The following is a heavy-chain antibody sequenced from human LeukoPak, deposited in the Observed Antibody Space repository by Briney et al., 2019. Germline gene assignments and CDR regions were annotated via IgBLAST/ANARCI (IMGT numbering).Heavy chain of an antibody. CDR2: IRYDGSNK. CDR3: AKSMTTVTLDAFDI. Sequence: GGSLRLSCAASGFTFSSYGMHWVRQAPGKGLEWAAFIRYDGSNKYYADSVKGRFTISRDNSKNTLYLQMNSLRAEDTAVYYCAKSMTTVTLDAFDIWGQGTMVTVSS. CDR1: GFTFSSYG. V-gene: IGHV3-30*02. J-gene: IGHJ3*02. D-gene: IGHD4-11*01.